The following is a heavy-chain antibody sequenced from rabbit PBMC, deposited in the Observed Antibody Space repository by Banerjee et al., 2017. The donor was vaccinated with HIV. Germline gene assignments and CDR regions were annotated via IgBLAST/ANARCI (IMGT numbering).Heavy chain of an antibody. CDR3: ARIDPRYYSSDWDYFNL. V-gene: IGHV1S43*01. CDR1: GFSFSSYYY. D-gene: IGHD4-1*01. Sequence: QEQLEESGGDLVKPGASLTLTCTASGFSFSSYYYMCWVRQAPGKGLEWIGRIYAGKGSSDYANWVNGRFTISSDSAQNTVDLQMNSLTAADTATYFCARIDPRYYSSDWDYFNLWGPGTLVTVS. J-gene: IGHJ4*01. CDR2: IYAGKGSS.